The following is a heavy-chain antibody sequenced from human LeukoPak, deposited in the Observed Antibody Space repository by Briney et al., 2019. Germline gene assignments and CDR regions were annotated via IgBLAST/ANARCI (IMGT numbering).Heavy chain of an antibody. V-gene: IGHV3-15*01. D-gene: IGHD3-9*01. J-gene: IGHJ3*02. CDR1: GFTFSNAW. Sequence: PRGSLRLSCAASGFTFSNAWMSWVRQAPGKGLEWVGRIKSKTDGGTTDYAAPVKGRFTISRDDSKNTLYLQMNSLKSEDAAVYYCTTFDFAAFDIWGQGTMVTVSS. CDR3: TTFDFAAFDI. CDR2: IKSKTDGGTT.